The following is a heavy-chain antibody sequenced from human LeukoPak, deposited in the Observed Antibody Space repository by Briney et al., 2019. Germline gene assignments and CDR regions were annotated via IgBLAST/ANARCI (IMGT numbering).Heavy chain of an antibody. V-gene: IGHV3-21*01. CDR2: ISTSSSYI. D-gene: IGHD3-22*01. J-gene: IGHJ4*02. Sequence: PGGFLRLSCAASGFTVSSNYMNWVRQAPGKGLEWVSFISTSSSYIYYADSVKGRFTISRDNAKNSLYLQMNSLRAEDTAVYYCARAADSSGYLLAYFDYWGQGTLVTVSS. CDR3: ARAADSSGYLLAYFDY. CDR1: GFTVSSNY.